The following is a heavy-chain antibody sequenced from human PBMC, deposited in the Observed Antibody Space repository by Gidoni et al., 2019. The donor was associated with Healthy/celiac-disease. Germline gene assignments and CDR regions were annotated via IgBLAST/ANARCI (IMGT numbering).Heavy chain of an antibody. CDR1: GFTLDDYT. V-gene: IGHV3-43*01. CDR3: EKAGRAASRYFQN. CDR2: MSWDGGST. Sequence: EVQLVESGGFVVEPGASLRLSCAAAGFTLDDYTMHWVRQAPGKGLEWVSLMSWDGGSTYYADSVKGRFTISRDNSKTTLYLQMNSLRTEVTALYYCEKAGRAASRYFQNWGQGTLVTVSS. J-gene: IGHJ1*01. D-gene: IGHD2-15*01.